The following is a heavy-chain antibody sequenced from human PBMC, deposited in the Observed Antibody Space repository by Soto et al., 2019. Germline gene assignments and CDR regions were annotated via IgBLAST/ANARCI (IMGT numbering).Heavy chain of an antibody. CDR2: IDHSGST. V-gene: IGHV4-34*01. CDR3: ARDGYCSGGSCYSVPVFDY. Sequence: PSETLSLTCAVYGGSFSGYCWTWIRQPPGTGLEWIGYIDHSGSTNYNPSLKSRVTISVDTSKNQFSLKLSSVTAADTAVYYCARDGYCSGGSCYSVPVFDYWGQGTLVTVSS. J-gene: IGHJ4*02. CDR1: GGSFSGYC. D-gene: IGHD2-15*01.